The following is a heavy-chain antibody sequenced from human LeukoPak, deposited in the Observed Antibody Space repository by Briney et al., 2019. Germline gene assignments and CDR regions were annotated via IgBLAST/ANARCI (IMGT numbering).Heavy chain of an antibody. CDR1: GGSFSGYY. D-gene: IGHD3-22*01. V-gene: IGHV4-34*01. CDR2: INHSGST. Sequence: SETLSLTCAVYGGSFSGYYWSWIRQPPGKGLEWIGEINHSGSTNYNPSLKSRVTISVDTSKNQFSLKLSSVTAADTAVYYCARGYLYYYDSSGYLDYRGQGTLVTVSS. J-gene: IGHJ4*02. CDR3: ARGYLYYYDSSGYLDY.